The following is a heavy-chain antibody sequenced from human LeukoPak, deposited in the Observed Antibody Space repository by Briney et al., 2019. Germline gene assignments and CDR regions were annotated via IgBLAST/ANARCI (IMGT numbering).Heavy chain of an antibody. CDR1: GGTFSSYA. CDR2: IIPIFGTA. CDR3: ASHYDSSGPYSWFDP. Sequence: SVKVSCKASGGTFSSYAISWVRQAPGQGLEWMGGIIPIFGTANYAQKFQGRVTITTDESTSTAYMELSSLRSEDTTVYYCASHYDSSGPYSWFDPWGQGTLVTVSS. V-gene: IGHV1-69*05. J-gene: IGHJ5*02. D-gene: IGHD3-22*01.